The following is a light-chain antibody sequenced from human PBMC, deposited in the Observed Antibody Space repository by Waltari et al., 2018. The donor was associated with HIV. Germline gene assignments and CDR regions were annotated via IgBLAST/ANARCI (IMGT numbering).Light chain of an antibody. CDR2: WAF. J-gene: IGKJ1*01. CDR1: QSVLSRSNNENY. V-gene: IGKV4-1*01. CDR3: QQYYSSPRT. Sequence: DIVMTQSPDSLAVSLGERATINCKSSQSVLSRSNNENYSAWYQQKPGQPPKLLIYWAFTRDSGVPDRFSGSGSGTDFSLTISSLQAEDVAVYYCQQYYSSPRTFGQGTKVEIK.